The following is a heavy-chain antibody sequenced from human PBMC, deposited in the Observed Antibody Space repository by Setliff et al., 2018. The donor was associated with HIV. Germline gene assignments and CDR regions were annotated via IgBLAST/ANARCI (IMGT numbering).Heavy chain of an antibody. CDR2: IYHSGST. J-gene: IGHJ5*02. CDR1: GYSVNSDYN. D-gene: IGHD4-17*01. Sequence: PSETLSLTCGVSGYSVNSDYNWGWIRQLPGKGLESPGRGLEWIGHIYHSGSTYYNPSLRSRVTMSVDTSKNQFSLKLTSVTAADTAVYFCARVWLHFGDDIPRFDPWGQGILVTVSS. CDR3: ARVWLHFGDDIPRFDP. V-gene: IGHV4-38-2*01.